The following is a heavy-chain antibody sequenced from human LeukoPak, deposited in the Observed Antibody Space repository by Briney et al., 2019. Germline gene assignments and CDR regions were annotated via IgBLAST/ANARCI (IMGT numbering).Heavy chain of an antibody. CDR2: ITSSSGTI. J-gene: IGHJ4*02. Sequence: GGSLRLSCAASGFTFNSYSMNWVRQAPGKGLEWISYITSSSGTIYYADSVKGRFTISRDNSKNTLYLQMNSLRAEDTAVYYCAKDAQYYFDYWGQGTLVTVSS. CDR1: GFTFNSYS. CDR3: AKDAQYYFDY. V-gene: IGHV3-48*01.